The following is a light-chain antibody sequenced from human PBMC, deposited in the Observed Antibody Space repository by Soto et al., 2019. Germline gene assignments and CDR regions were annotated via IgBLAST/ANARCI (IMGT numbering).Light chain of an antibody. CDR3: QHSYTTPIT. J-gene: IGKJ5*01. V-gene: IGKV1-39*01. CDR2: AAS. Sequence: DIQMTQSPSSLSASVGDRVTITCRASQSIVTYLNWYLQKPGKAPKLLIYAASNLQSGVPSRFSGSGSGTDFTLTISSLQPEDCATYFCQHSYTTPITFGQGTRLEIK. CDR1: QSIVTY.